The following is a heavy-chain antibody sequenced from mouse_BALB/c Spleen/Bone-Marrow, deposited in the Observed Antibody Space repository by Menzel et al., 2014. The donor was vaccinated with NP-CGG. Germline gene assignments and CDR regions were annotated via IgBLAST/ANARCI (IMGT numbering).Heavy chain of an antibody. CDR1: GFSLSRYS. D-gene: IGHD1-1*01. CDR3: AGFITTGTMDC. J-gene: IGHJ4*01. Sequence: VKLMESGPGLVAPSQSLSITCTVSGFSLSRYSVHWVRQPPGEGLEWLGVIXGGGNTDYNSALKSRLSITKDNSKSQVFLKMNSLQTDDTAMHYCAGFITTGTMDCWGQGTSVTVSS. V-gene: IGHV2-6-4*01. CDR2: IXGGGNT.